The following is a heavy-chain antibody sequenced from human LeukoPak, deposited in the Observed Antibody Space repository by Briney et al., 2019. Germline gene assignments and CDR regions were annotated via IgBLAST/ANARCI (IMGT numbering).Heavy chain of an antibody. V-gene: IGHV3-23*01. Sequence: PGGSLRLSCAASGFTFSSYAMGWVRQAPGKGLEWVSAISGSGGSTYYADSVKGRFTISRDNSKNTLYLQMNSLRAEDTAIYYCAPEPYSSSWSLFDYWGQGTLVTVSS. CDR2: ISGSGGST. CDR3: APEPYSSSWSLFDY. CDR1: GFTFSSYA. J-gene: IGHJ4*02. D-gene: IGHD6-13*01.